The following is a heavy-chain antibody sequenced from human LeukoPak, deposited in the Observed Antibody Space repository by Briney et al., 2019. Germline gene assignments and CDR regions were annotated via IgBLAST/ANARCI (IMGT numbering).Heavy chain of an antibody. Sequence: SVKVSCKAPVGTFSSYAISWVRQAPGQGLEWMGGIIPIFGTANYAQKFQGRVTITADESTSTAYMELSSLRSEDTAVYYCARDRVGSSGWFIFDYWGQGTLVTVSS. CDR3: ARDRVGSSGWFIFDY. CDR2: IIPIFGTA. V-gene: IGHV1-69*13. CDR1: VGTFSSYA. J-gene: IGHJ4*02. D-gene: IGHD6-19*01.